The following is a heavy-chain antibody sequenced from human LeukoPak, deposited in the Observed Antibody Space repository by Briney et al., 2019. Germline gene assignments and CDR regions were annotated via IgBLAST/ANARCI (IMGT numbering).Heavy chain of an antibody. V-gene: IGHV1-2*02. CDR3: ARGRSFGELGVY. CDR2: INPNSDVT. CDR1: GYTFIDYY. J-gene: IGHJ4*02. D-gene: IGHD3-10*01. Sequence: ASVKVSCKASGYTFIDYYIHWVRQAPGQGLERMGSINPNSDVTNYAQNFQGRVTMTRDTFIRTAYMELSRLTSDDTAVYYCARGRSFGELGVYWGQGTLLTVSS.